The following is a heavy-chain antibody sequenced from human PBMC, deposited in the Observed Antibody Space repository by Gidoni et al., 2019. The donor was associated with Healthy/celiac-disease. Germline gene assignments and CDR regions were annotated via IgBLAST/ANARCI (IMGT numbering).Heavy chain of an antibody. D-gene: IGHD3-16*01. J-gene: IGHJ6*02. CDR2: IKSKTDSGTT. CDR3: TTGPYDYVPDYYYYGMDV. Sequence: EVQLVESGGGLVKHGVSLRLSCAASGFTFSNAWRSWVRQSPGKGLEWVGRIKSKTDSGTTDYAAPVKGRFTISRDDSTNTLYLQMNSLKTEDTAVYYCTTGPYDYVPDYYYYGMDVWGQGTTVTVSS. V-gene: IGHV3-15*01. CDR1: GFTFSNAW.